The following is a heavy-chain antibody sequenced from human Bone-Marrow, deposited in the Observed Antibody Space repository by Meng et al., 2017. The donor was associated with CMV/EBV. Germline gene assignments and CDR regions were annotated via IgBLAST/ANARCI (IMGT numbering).Heavy chain of an antibody. Sequence: SVKVSCKASGGTFSSYGIHWVRQAPGQGLEWMGGIIPIFDTVTYAQKFQGRVTITTEESTSTAYMELSSLRSEDTAVYYCARLVIYDSSGYFVYWGQGTLVTVSS. CDR1: GGTFSSYG. V-gene: IGHV1-69*05. J-gene: IGHJ4*02. D-gene: IGHD3-22*01. CDR2: IIPIFDTV. CDR3: ARLVIYDSSGYFVY.